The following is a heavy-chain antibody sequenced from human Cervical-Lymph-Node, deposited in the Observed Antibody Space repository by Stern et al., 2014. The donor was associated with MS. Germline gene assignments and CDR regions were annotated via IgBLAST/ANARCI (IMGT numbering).Heavy chain of an antibody. D-gene: IGHD1-1*01. Sequence: VQLEESGGGVIQPGGSLRLSCTASGFTVSRDYMTWVRQAPGKGMARVSIITNVGSTFYTDSVKGRFTISRDDSKNTVYLHMTSLRAEDTAMYYCARDTSSPERSDWWGQGTLVTVSS. V-gene: IGHV3-53*01. CDR1: GFTVSRDY. CDR3: ARDTSSPERSDW. CDR2: ITNVGST. J-gene: IGHJ4*02.